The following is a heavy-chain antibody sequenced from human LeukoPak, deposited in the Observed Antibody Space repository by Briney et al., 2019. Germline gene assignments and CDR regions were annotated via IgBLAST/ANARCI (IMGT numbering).Heavy chain of an antibody. Sequence: GESLKISCKASGYIFTSYWIGWVRQMPRKGLEWMGIIYPGDSDTRYSPSFQGQVTISADKSISTAYLHWSSLKASDTAMYYCARLDSSGFYYSNYWGQGTLVTVSS. D-gene: IGHD3-22*01. CDR2: IYPGDSDT. CDR1: GYIFTSYW. V-gene: IGHV5-51*01. CDR3: ARLDSSGFYYSNY. J-gene: IGHJ4*02.